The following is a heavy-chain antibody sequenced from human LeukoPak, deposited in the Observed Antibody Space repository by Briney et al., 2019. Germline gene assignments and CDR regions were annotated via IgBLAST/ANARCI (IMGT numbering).Heavy chain of an antibody. CDR2: LDATSGVT. D-gene: IGHD2-15*01. CDR1: GYTFTGVF. J-gene: IGHJ2*01. CDR3: ARGHCSGGICYYWYLDL. Sequence: SLKLSCKASGYTFTGVFMHWVRQAPGQRLGWMGGLDATSGVTHYAQKFQGRVTLTRATSRSTASMELTRLSSDASASYYSARGHCSGGICYYWYLDLWGRGTLVTVSS. V-gene: IGHV1-2*02.